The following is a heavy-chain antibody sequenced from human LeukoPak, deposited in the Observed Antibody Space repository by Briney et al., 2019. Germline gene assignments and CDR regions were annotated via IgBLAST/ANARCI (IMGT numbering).Heavy chain of an antibody. CDR1: GFTFIGYW. V-gene: IGHV3-7*01. Sequence: GGSLRLSCAASGFTFIGYWMSWVRQAPGKGLEWVANIKQDGSEKYYVDSLKGRFTISRDNARNSLYLQMNSLRTEDTAVYYCARARGCSGGRCSNFDYRGQGTLVAVSS. CDR2: IKQDGSEK. D-gene: IGHD2-15*01. J-gene: IGHJ4*02. CDR3: ARARGCSGGRCSNFDY.